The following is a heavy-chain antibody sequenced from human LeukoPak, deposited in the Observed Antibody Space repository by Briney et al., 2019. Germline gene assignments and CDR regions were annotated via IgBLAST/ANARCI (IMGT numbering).Heavy chain of an antibody. J-gene: IGHJ4*02. CDR2: IKQDGSEK. Sequence: GRSLRLSCAASGFTFSSYWMTWVRQAPGKGLEWVANIKQDGSEKYYVDSVKGRFTISRDNAKNSLYLQMNSLRVEDTAIYYCTRDWERSRDYWGQGTLVTVSS. D-gene: IGHD1-26*01. CDR3: TRDWERSRDY. CDR1: GFTFSSYW. V-gene: IGHV3-7*01.